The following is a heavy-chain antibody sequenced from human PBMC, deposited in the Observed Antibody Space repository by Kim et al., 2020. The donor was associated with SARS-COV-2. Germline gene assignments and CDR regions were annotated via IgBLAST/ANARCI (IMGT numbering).Heavy chain of an antibody. Sequence: SETLSLTCAVYGGSFSDYYWNWIRQPPGKGLEWIGEINHSGSTNYNPSLKSRVTISVDTSKNQFSLKLSSVTAADTAVYYCARVGYCTGTSCYRKGWFDPWGQGTLVTVSS. D-gene: IGHD2-2*02. CDR3: ARVGYCTGTSCYRKGWFDP. CDR2: INHSGST. J-gene: IGHJ5*02. CDR1: GGSFSDYY. V-gene: IGHV4-34*01.